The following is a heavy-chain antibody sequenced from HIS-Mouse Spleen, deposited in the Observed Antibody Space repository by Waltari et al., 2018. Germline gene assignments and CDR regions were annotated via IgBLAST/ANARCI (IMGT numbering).Heavy chain of an antibody. V-gene: IGHV3-30-3*01. CDR3: ARASVVGSGHFDY. CDR1: GFTFRSYA. J-gene: IGHJ4*02. D-gene: IGHD6-19*01. Sequence: QVQLVESGGGVVQPGRSLRLSCAAAGFTFRSYAMPLVRRAPGKGLEWVAVISYDGSNKYYADSVKGRFTISRDNSKNTLYLQMNSLRAEDTAVYYCARASVVGSGHFDYWGQGTLVTVSS. CDR2: ISYDGSNK.